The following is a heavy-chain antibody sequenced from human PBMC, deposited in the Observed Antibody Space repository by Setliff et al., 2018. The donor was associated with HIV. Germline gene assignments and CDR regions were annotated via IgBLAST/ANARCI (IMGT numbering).Heavy chain of an antibody. CDR2: VYYSGST. J-gene: IGHJ3*02. CDR3: ARGKSIKGYSYGPDAFDI. V-gene: IGHV4-59*01. Sequence: KPSETLSLTCTVSGDPISTYYWSWVRKPPGKGLEWIGYVYYSGSTSYSPSLRGRVTMSVDPSKNQFSLKLNSVTAADTAIYYCARGKSIKGYSYGPDAFDIWGQGAMVTVSS. D-gene: IGHD5-18*01. CDR1: GDPISTYY.